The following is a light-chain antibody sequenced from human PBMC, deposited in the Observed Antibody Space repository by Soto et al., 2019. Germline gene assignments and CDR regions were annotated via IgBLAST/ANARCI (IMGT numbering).Light chain of an antibody. CDR3: SSYTSSSTYV. J-gene: IGLJ1*01. V-gene: IGLV2-18*02. Sequence: QSVLTQPPSVPGSPGRSVTISCTGTSSDVGSYNRVSWYQQPPGTAPKVMIYDVSNRPSGVPDRFSGSKSGNTASLTISGLQAEDESDYYCSSYTSSSTYVFGTGTKVTVL. CDR1: SSDVGSYNR. CDR2: DVS.